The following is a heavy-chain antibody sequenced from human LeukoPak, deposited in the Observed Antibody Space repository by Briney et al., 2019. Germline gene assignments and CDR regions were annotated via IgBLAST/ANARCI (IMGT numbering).Heavy chain of an antibody. D-gene: IGHD6-13*01. CDR1: GFTFSSYA. CDR2: IKQDGSEK. Sequence: QTGGSLRLSCAASGFTFSSYAMSWVRQAPGKGLEWVANIKQDGSEKYYVDSVKGRFTISRDNAKNSLYLQMNSLRAEDTAVYYCARAVRSSSWHHPYYYYYMDVWGKGTTVTVSS. V-gene: IGHV3-7*01. CDR3: ARAVRSSSWHHPYYYYYMDV. J-gene: IGHJ6*03.